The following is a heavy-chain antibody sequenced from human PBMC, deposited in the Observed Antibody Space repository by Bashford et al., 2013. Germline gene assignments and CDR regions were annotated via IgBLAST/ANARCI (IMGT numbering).Heavy chain of an antibody. V-gene: IGHV2-70*12. Sequence: SGPTPGETHTDLTLTCTFSGFSLSTSGMCVSWIRQPPGKALEWLALIDWDDDKYYSTSLKTRLTITKDPPRKRVVLTMTNLDPLDTATYFCIYCSNYFGARSHVAHWGLGTLVTVSS. D-gene: IGHD3-10*01. CDR1: GFSLSTSGMC. J-gene: IGHJ4*02. CDR3: IYCSNYFGARSHVAH. CDR2: IDWDDDK.